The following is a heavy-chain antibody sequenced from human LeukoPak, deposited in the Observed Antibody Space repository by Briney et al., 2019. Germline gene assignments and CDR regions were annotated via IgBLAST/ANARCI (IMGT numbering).Heavy chain of an antibody. Sequence: SETLSLTCTVSGGSISSNSYYWGWIRQPPGKGLEWIGSIYYSGSTYYNPSLKSRVTISLDTSTNQFSLKLTSMTAADTAMYYCARDRAPSREDSDFWRTYYGNYYYMDVWGKGTTVAVSS. CDR1: GGSISSNSYY. CDR3: ARDRAPSREDSDFWRTYYGNYYYMDV. CDR2: IYYSGST. J-gene: IGHJ6*04. D-gene: IGHD3-3*01. V-gene: IGHV4-39*07.